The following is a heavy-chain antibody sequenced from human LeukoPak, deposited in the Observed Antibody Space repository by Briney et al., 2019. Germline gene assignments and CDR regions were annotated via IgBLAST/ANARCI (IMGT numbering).Heavy chain of an antibody. Sequence: PSETLSLTCVVYGGSFSGYHWSWIRQPPGKGLEWIGSIYYSGSTYYNPSLKSRVTISVDTSKNQFSLKLSSVTAADTAVYYCARRYSYGYFDYWGQGTLVTVSS. J-gene: IGHJ4*02. CDR2: IYYSGST. CDR3: ARRYSYGYFDY. CDR1: GGSFSGYH. V-gene: IGHV4-34*01. D-gene: IGHD5-18*01.